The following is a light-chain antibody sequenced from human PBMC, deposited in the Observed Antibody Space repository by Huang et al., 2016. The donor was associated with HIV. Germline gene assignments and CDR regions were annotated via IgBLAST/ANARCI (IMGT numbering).Light chain of an antibody. V-gene: IGKV1-27*01. CDR1: QGIRNY. J-gene: IGKJ2*01. CDR2: SAS. Sequence: DIQMTQSPSSLSASVGDRVTITCRASQGIRNYLAWYQQKPGKVPKLLIYSASTLHSGVPSRFSGIGSGTLFTRTISSLQPEDVATYYCQKYSSALPMFTFGQGTKLEIK. CDR3: QKYSSALPMFT.